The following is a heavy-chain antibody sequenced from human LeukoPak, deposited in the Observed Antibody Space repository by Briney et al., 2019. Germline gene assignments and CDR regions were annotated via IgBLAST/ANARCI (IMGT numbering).Heavy chain of an antibody. CDR2: IIPILGIA. CDR3: AREGRRYDSSGYYSFWKGSSDY. Sequence: ASVKVSCKASGGTFSSYAISWVRQAPGQGLEWMGRIIPILGIANYAQKFQGRVTITADKSTSTAYMELSSLRSEDTAVYCCAREGRRYDSSGYYSFWKGSSDYWGQGTLVTVSS. J-gene: IGHJ4*02. CDR1: GGTFSSYA. V-gene: IGHV1-69*04. D-gene: IGHD3-22*01.